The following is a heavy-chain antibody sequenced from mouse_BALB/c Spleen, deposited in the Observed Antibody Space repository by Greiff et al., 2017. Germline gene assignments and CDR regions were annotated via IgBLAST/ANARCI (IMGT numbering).Heavy chain of an antibody. CDR2: ISSGGSYT. Sequence: EVKLMESGGGLVKPGGSLKLSCAASGFTFSSYAMFWVRQTPEKRLEWVATISSGGSYTYYPDSVKGRFTISRDNAKNTLYLQMSSLRSEDTAMYYCASGIYCDYDEDYWGQGTSVTVSS. CDR1: GFTFSSYA. V-gene: IGHV5-9-3*01. CDR3: ASGIYCDYDEDY. J-gene: IGHJ4*01. D-gene: IGHD2-4*01.